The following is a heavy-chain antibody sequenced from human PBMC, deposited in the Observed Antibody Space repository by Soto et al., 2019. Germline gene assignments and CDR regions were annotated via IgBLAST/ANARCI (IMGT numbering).Heavy chain of an antibody. CDR1: GFTFSSYA. CDR2: ISGSGGST. CDR3: AKDGRFSGSRPIDY. J-gene: IGHJ4*02. V-gene: IGHV3-23*01. D-gene: IGHD3-10*01. Sequence: EVQLLESGGGLVQPGGSLRLSCAASGFTFSSYAMSWVRQAPGKGLEWVSGISGSGGSTYYADSVKGRFTISRDNSKNTLYLQMNSLRAEDTAVYYCAKDGRFSGSRPIDYWGQGTLVTVSS.